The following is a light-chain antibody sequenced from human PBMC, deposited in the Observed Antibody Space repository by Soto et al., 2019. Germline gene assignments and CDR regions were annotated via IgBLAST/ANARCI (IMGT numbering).Light chain of an antibody. Sequence: QSVLTQPPSVPAAPGQKVTISCSGSTSNIGNNYVSWFQQLPGTAPKLLIYENDKRPSGIPDRFSGSTSGTSATLGITGLQTGDEADYYCGTWDSSLSALYVFGTGTKVTVL. J-gene: IGLJ1*01. CDR3: GTWDSSLSALYV. CDR2: END. CDR1: TSNIGNNY. V-gene: IGLV1-51*02.